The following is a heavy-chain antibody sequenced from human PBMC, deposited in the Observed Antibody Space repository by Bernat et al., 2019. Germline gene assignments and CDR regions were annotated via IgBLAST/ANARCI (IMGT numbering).Heavy chain of an antibody. Sequence: QLQLQESVPGLVKPSETLSLTCTVSGGSISNSLYYWGWIRQPPVKGLEWIGSIYYSGNTYYNTSLKSRVTISVDTSKNQFSLKVSSVTAADTAVYYCARRGYCSGGGCYLFDFWGQGALVTVSS. J-gene: IGHJ4*02. CDR3: ARRGYCSGGGCYLFDF. CDR1: GGSISNSLYY. D-gene: IGHD2-15*01. V-gene: IGHV4-39*01. CDR2: IYYSGNT.